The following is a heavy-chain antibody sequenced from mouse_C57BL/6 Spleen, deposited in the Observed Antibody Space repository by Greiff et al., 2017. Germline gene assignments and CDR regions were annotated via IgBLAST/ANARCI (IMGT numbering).Heavy chain of an antibody. CDR2: INPNNGGT. V-gene: IGHV1-22*01. Sequence: EVKLMESGPELVKPGASVKMSCKASGYTFTDYNMHWVQQSPGKSLEWIGYINPNNGGTSYNQKFKGKATLTVNKSSSTAYMELRSLTSEESAVYYCASPYYGSSYGYYWGQGTTLTVSS. D-gene: IGHD1-1*01. J-gene: IGHJ2*01. CDR3: ASPYYGSSYGYY. CDR1: GYTFTDYN.